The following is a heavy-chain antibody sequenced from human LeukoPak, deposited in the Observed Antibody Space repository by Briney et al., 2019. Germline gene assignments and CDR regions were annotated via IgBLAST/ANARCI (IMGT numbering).Heavy chain of an antibody. CDR2: ISYDGSNK. CDR3: AKDLRSGGSWPLDP. V-gene: IGHV3-30*18. Sequence: RPGGSLRLSCAASGFTFSSYGMHWVRQAPGKGLEWVAVISYDGSNKYYADSVKGRFTISRDNSKNTLYLQMNSLRAEDTAVYYCAKDLRSGGSWPLDPWGQGTLVTVSS. D-gene: IGHD2-15*01. CDR1: GFTFSSYG. J-gene: IGHJ5*02.